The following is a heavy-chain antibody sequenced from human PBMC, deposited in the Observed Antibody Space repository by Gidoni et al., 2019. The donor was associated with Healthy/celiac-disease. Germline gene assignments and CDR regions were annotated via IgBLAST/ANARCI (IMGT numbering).Heavy chain of an antibody. CDR1: GYSFTSYW. CDR3: ARRRRGYSYGNYFDY. V-gene: IGHV5-51*01. J-gene: IGHJ4*02. CDR2: IYPGDSDT. Sequence: QLVQSGAEVQKPGDSLKISCKGSGYSFTSYWIGWVRQMPGKGLEWKGIIYPGDSDTRYSPSCQGQVTISADKSISTAYLQWSSLKASDTAMYYCARRRRGYSYGNYFDYWGQGTLVNVSS. D-gene: IGHD5-18*01.